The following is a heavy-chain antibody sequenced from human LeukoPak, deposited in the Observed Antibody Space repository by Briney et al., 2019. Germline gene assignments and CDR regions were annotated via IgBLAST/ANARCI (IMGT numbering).Heavy chain of an antibody. CDR1: GGSISSSSYY. CDR3: ARNNYDFWSGYSPSLDWFDP. J-gene: IGHJ5*02. D-gene: IGHD3-3*01. Sequence: SETLSLTCTVSGGSISSSSYYWGWTRQPPGTGLEWIGSIYYSGSTYYNPSLKSRVTISVDTSKNQFSLKLSSVTAADTAVYYCARNNYDFWSGYSPSLDWFDPWGQGTLVTVSS. CDR2: IYYSGST. V-gene: IGHV4-39*01.